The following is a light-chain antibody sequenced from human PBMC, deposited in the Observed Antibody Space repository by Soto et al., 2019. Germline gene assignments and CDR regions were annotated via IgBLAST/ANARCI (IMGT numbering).Light chain of an antibody. CDR1: FSDIAVFNY. CDR2: QVT. J-gene: IGLJ1*01. CDR3: NSYSRTNFYV. V-gene: IGLV2-14*01. Sequence: QSVLAQPASVSGSPGQSITISCTGSFSDIAVFNYVSWYQQYPGRAPKLLIYQVTSRASGVSHRFSGSKSGNTASLTISGLQPEAEAEYYCNSYSRTNFYVFGNGTKVTV.